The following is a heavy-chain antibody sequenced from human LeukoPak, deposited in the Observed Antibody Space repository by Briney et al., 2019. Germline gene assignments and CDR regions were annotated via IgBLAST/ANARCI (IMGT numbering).Heavy chain of an antibody. CDR3: ARGSPLAAAENSYYFDY. D-gene: IGHD6-13*01. Sequence: ASVKVSCKASGGTFSSYAISWVRQAPGQGLEWMGGIIPIFGTANYAQKFQGRVTITADESTSTAYMELSSLRSEDTAVYYCARGSPLAAAENSYYFDYWGQGTLVTVSS. J-gene: IGHJ4*02. CDR2: IIPIFGTA. CDR1: GGTFSSYA. V-gene: IGHV1-69*13.